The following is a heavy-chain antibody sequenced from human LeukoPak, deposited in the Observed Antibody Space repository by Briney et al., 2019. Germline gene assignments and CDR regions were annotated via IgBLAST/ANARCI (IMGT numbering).Heavy chain of an antibody. V-gene: IGHV3-21*01. Sequence: GGSLRLSCAASGFTFSSYSMNWVRQAPGKGLEWVSSISSSSSYIYYADSVKGRFTISRDNAKNSLYLQMNSLRAEDTAVYYCARDQPYGDYTFDYRGQGTLVTVSS. CDR2: ISSSSSYI. J-gene: IGHJ4*02. CDR3: ARDQPYGDYTFDY. CDR1: GFTFSSYS. D-gene: IGHD4-17*01.